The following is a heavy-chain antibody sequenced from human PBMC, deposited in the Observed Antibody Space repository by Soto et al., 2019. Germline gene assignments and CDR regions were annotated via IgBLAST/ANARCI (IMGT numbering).Heavy chain of an antibody. CDR1: GGSISSYY. V-gene: IGHV4-59*01. Sequence: QVQLQESGPGLVKPSETLSLTCTVSGGSISSYYWSWIRQPPGKGLEWIGYIYYSGSTNYNPSLKIRVTISVDTSKNQFSLKLSSVTAADTAVYYCARDKCSSTSCYSDYWGQGTLVTVSS. J-gene: IGHJ4*02. CDR2: IYYSGST. D-gene: IGHD2-2*01. CDR3: ARDKCSSTSCYSDY.